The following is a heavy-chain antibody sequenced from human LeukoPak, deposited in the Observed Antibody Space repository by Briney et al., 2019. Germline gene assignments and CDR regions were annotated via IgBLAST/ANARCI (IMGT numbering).Heavy chain of an antibody. D-gene: IGHD3-3*01. CDR3: ARGLGSASDFEDWFDP. J-gene: IGHJ5*02. CDR1: GGSFSGYY. CDR2: INHSGSN. V-gene: IGHV4-34*01. Sequence: SQTLSLTCAVYGGSFSGYYWSWIRQPPGKGLEWIGEINHSGSNNYNTSLKSRVTIPVDTSKNQFSLKLSSVTAADTAVYYCARGLGSASDFEDWFDPWGQGTLVTVSS.